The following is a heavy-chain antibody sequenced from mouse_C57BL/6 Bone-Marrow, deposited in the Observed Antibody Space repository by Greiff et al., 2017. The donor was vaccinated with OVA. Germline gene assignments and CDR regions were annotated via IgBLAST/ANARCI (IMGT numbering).Heavy chain of an antibody. D-gene: IGHD2-3*01. V-gene: IGHV1-5*01. CDR2: IYPGNSDT. Sequence: EVQLQQSGTVLARPGASVKMSCKTSGYTFTSYWMHWVKQRPGQGLEWIGAIYPGNSDTSYNQKFKGKAKLTAVTSASTAYMELSSLTNEDSAVYYCTKFDDGYRYFDVWGTGTTVTVSS. J-gene: IGHJ1*03. CDR3: TKFDDGYRYFDV. CDR1: GYTFTSYW.